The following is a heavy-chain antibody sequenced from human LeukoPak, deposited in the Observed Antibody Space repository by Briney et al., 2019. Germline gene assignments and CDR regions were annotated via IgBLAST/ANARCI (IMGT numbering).Heavy chain of an antibody. CDR1: GGSISSYY. CDR2: IYYSGST. D-gene: IGHD1-1*01. J-gene: IGHJ4*02. CDR3: ARSMVHAGFDY. V-gene: IGHV4-59*01. Sequence: SETLSLTCTVSGGSISSYYWSWIRQPPGKGLEWIGYIYYSGSTNYNPSLKSRVTISVDTSKNQFSLKLSSVTSADTAVYYCARSMVHAGFDYWGQGTLVTVSS.